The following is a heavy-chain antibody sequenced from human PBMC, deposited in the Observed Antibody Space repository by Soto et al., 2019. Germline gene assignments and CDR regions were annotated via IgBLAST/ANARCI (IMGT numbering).Heavy chain of an antibody. CDR3: ARDFSQLATILLDY. Sequence: GGSLRLSCAASGFTFSSYGMHWVRQAPGKGLEWVAVIWYDGSNKYYADSVKGRFTISRDNSKNTLYLQMNSLRAEDTAVYYCARDFSQLATILLDYWGQGTLVTVSS. D-gene: IGHD5-12*01. J-gene: IGHJ4*02. CDR2: IWYDGSNK. V-gene: IGHV3-33*01. CDR1: GFTFSSYG.